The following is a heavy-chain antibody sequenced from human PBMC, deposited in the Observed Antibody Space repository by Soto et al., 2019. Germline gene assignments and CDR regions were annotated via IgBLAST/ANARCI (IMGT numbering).Heavy chain of an antibody. V-gene: IGHV2-5*02. Sequence: ESGPTLVNPTQTLTLTCTFSGFSLSTSGVGVGWIRQPPGKALEWLALIYWDDDKRYSPSLKSRLTITKDTSKNQVVLTMTNMDPVDTATYYCAHSPTYYYGSGSPNRNWFDPWGQGTLVTVSS. CDR3: AHSPTYYYGSGSPNRNWFDP. CDR1: GFSLSTSGVG. D-gene: IGHD3-10*01. CDR2: IYWDDDK. J-gene: IGHJ5*02.